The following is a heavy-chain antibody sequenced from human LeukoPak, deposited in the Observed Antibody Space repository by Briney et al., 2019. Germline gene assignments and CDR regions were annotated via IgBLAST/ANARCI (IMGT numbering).Heavy chain of an antibody. CDR1: GGSFSGYY. Sequence: SETLSLTCAVYGGSFSGYYWSWIRQPPGKGLEWIGEINHSGSTNYNSSLKSRVTISVDTSKNQFSLKLSSVTAADTAVYCCARGSLYIVVVPAAIRGHMSYFDYWGQGTLVTVSS. D-gene: IGHD2-2*02. V-gene: IGHV4-34*01. CDR2: INHSGST. CDR3: ARGSLYIVVVPAAIRGHMSYFDY. J-gene: IGHJ4*02.